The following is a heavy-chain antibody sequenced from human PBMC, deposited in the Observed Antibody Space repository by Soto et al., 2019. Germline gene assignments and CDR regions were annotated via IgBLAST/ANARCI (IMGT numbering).Heavy chain of an antibody. J-gene: IGHJ6*02. CDR2: ILHEGSNK. Sequence: GGSLRLSCAASGFAFSSYGMHWVRQGPGKGLEGGALILHEGSNKYYADSVKGRFIISRDNSTNTLYLQMNSLTAEDTAVYYCENSMCSSTTCSRINYYYYAMDVWGQGTTVTVSS. D-gene: IGHD2-2*01. CDR1: GFAFSSYG. V-gene: IGHV3-30*18. CDR3: ENSMCSSTTCSRINYYYYAMDV.